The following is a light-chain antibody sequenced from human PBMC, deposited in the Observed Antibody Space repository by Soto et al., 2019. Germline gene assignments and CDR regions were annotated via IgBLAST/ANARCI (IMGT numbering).Light chain of an antibody. Sequence: QSALTQPASVSGSPGQSITISYTGTSSDVGTYNYVSWYQQHPGKAPKLMIYEVSNRPSGVSNRFSGSKSANTASLTISGLQAEDEADYYCSSYTSITPYVFGTGTKVTVL. CDR2: EVS. V-gene: IGLV2-14*01. CDR3: SSYTSITPYV. CDR1: SSDVGTYNY. J-gene: IGLJ1*01.